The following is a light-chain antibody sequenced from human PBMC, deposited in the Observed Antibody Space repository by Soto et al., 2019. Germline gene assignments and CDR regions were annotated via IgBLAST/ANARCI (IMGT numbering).Light chain of an antibody. Sequence: EIVLTQSPGTLSLSPGERATLSCRASQSVSSGYLAWYQQKPGQAPRLLIYGSSSRATGTPDRFSGSGSGTDFTLTVSRLEPEDFAVYYCQQYGTSPQTFGRGTKVDIK. V-gene: IGKV3-20*01. CDR1: QSVSSGY. CDR2: GSS. CDR3: QQYGTSPQT. J-gene: IGKJ1*01.